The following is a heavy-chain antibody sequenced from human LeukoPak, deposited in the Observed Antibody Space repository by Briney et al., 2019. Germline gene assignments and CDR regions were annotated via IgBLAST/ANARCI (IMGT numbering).Heavy chain of an antibody. CDR3: ARDGASGWYNFDY. V-gene: IGHV4-38-2*02. CDR2: IYPSGTT. J-gene: IGHJ4*02. CDR1: GDSIGLGFY. Sequence: PSETLSLTCSVSGDSIGLGFYWGWIRQPPGKGLEWIGSIYPSGTTNYNPSLKSRVTISVDKSKNQFSLKLSSVTAADTAVYYCARDGASGWYNFDYWGQGTLVTVSS. D-gene: IGHD6-19*01.